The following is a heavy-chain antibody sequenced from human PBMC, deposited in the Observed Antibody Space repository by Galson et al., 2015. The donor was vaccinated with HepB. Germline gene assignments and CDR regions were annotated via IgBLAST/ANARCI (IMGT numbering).Heavy chain of an antibody. V-gene: IGHV7-4-1*02. J-gene: IGHJ5*02. Sequence: SVKVSCKASGYTFTSYAMNWVRQAPGQGLEWMGWINTNTGNPTYAQGFTGRFVFSLDTSVSTAYLQISSLKAEDTAVYYCARDVRVTTRRVRWFDPWGQGTLVTVSS. CDR2: INTNTGNP. CDR3: ARDVRVTTRRVRWFDP. CDR1: GYTFTSYA. D-gene: IGHD4-17*01.